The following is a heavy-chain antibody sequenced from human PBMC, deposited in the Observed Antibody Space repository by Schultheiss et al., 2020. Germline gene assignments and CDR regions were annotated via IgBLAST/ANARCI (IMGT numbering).Heavy chain of an antibody. CDR3: VREGRDANGWGMDV. V-gene: IGHV5-51*01. CDR2: IYPGDSDT. CDR1: GYSFSTYW. D-gene: IGHD5-24*01. J-gene: IGHJ6*02. Sequence: GGSLRLSCKGSGYSFSTYWIGWVRQMPGKGLEWMGIIYPGDSDTRYSPSFQGQVTISADKSIRTAYLQWRSLKASDTAMYYCVREGRDANGWGMDVWGQGTTVTVSS.